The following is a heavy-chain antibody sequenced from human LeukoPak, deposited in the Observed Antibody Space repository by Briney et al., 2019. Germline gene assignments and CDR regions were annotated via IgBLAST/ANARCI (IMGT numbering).Heavy chain of an antibody. D-gene: IGHD4-23*01. Sequence: GASVKVSCKASGYTFTGYYMHWVRQAPGQGLEWMGWISAYNGNTNYAQKLQGRVTMTTDTSTSTAYMELRSLRSDDTAVYYCARLSYGGNSAPHFDYWGQGTLVTVSS. J-gene: IGHJ4*02. CDR3: ARLSYGGNSAPHFDY. CDR1: GYTFTGYY. CDR2: ISAYNGNT. V-gene: IGHV1-18*04.